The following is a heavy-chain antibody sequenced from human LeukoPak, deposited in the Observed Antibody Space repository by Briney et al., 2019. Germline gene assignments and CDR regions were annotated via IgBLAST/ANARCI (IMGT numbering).Heavy chain of an antibody. V-gene: IGHV4-39*07. J-gene: IGHJ3*02. CDR1: GVSISSGSNY. CDR2: IYSSGST. Sequence: PSETLSLTFSVSGVSISSGSNYWGWIRQPPGKTLEWIGSIYSSGSTYYNPSLKSRLIILFDTAKNHFSLNLSSVTAADTAVYYCARSDGYGLIGIWGQGTMVTVSS. CDR3: ARSDGYGLIGI. D-gene: IGHD3-10*01.